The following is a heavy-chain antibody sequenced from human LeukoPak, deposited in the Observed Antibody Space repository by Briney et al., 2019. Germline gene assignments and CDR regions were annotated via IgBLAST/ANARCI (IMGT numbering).Heavy chain of an antibody. D-gene: IGHD3-16*02. J-gene: IGHJ4*02. CDR2: INSDGSST. CDR1: GFTFSSYW. V-gene: IGHV3-74*01. Sequence: GGSLRLSCAASGFTFSSYWMHWVRQAPGKGLVWVSRINSDGSSTSYADSVKGRFTISRDNAKNTLYLQMDSLRAEDTAVYYCAREGGVRYYDYVWGSYRPHAFDYWGQGTLVTVSS. CDR3: AREGGVRYYDYVWGSYRPHAFDY.